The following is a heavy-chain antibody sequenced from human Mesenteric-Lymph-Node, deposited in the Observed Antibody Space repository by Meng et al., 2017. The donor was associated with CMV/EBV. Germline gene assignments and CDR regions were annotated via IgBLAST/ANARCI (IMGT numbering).Heavy chain of an antibody. CDR2: ISDYNGNK. J-gene: IGHJ4*02. Sequence: KAAGDTCTRYGISWVRKAPGEGLEGMGWISDYNGNKNYAQKLQGRVTMTTDTSTSTAYMELRSLRSDDTAVYYCARVRYFDWLYDYWGQGTLVTVSS. CDR3: ARVRYFDWLYDY. CDR1: GDTCTRYG. V-gene: IGHV1-18*01. D-gene: IGHD3-9*01.